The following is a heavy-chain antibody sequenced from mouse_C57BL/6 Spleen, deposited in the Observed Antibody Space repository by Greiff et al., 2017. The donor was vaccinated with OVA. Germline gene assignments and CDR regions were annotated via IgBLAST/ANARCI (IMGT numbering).Heavy chain of an antibody. CDR1: GFSLTSYA. D-gene: IGHD1-1*01. CDR2: IWTGGGT. CDR3: ARGDLDGSSDY. J-gene: IGHJ2*01. Sequence: VKVEESGPGLVAPSQSLSITCTVSGFSLTSYAISWVRQPPGKGLEWLGVIWTGGGTNYNSALKSRLTISKDNAKSQVFLKMNRLQTDDTARYYCARGDLDGSSDYWGQGTTLTVSS. V-gene: IGHV2-9-1*01.